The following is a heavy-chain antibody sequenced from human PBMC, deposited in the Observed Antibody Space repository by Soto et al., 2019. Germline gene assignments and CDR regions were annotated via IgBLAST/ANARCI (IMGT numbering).Heavy chain of an antibody. Sequence: ASVKVSCKASGYTFTSYAMHWVRQAPGQRLEWMGWINAGNGNTKYSQKFQGRVTITRDTSASTAYMELSSLRSEDTAVYYCARGYSSGWYGSNPNDAFDIWGQGTMVTGSS. CDR1: GYTFTSYA. D-gene: IGHD6-19*01. V-gene: IGHV1-3*01. J-gene: IGHJ3*02. CDR3: ARGYSSGWYGSNPNDAFDI. CDR2: INAGNGNT.